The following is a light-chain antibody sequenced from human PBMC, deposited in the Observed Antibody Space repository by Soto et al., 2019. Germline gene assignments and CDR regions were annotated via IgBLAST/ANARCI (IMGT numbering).Light chain of an antibody. Sequence: DTVMTQSPDSLAVSLGGRATIHCKSRQNLFFDSTNQNYLGWYQQKPGKPPKVLIYGASNLQSGVPPRFSGSGSGTDFTLAISSLQPEDFGVYYCQQYDNWWTFGQGTKVDIK. CDR1: QNLFFDSTNQNY. V-gene: IGKV4-1*01. J-gene: IGKJ1*01. CDR2: GAS. CDR3: QQYDNWWT.